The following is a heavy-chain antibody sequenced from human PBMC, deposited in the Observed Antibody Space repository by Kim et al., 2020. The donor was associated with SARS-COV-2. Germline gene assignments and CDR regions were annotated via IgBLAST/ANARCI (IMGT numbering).Heavy chain of an antibody. Sequence: GGSLRLSCAASGFTFSGSAMHWVRQASGKGLEWVGRIRSKANSYATAYAASVKGRFTISRDDSKNTAYLQMNSLKTEDTAVYYCTGTTVTRRAYYYYGMDVWGQGTTVTVSS. CDR1: GFTFSGSA. J-gene: IGHJ6*02. D-gene: IGHD4-4*01. CDR3: TGTTVTRRAYYYYGMDV. V-gene: IGHV3-73*01. CDR2: IRSKANSYAT.